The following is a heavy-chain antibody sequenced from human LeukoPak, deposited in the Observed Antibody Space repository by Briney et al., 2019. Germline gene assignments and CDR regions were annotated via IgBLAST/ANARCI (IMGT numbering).Heavy chain of an antibody. CDR1: GFTFSSYA. D-gene: IGHD2-15*01. CDR2: ISGSGGST. V-gene: IGHV3-23*01. Sequence: GGSLRLSCAASGFTFSSYAMSRVRQAPGKGLEWVSAISGSGGSTYYADSVKGRFTISRDNSKNTLYLQMNSLRAEDTAVYYCVKRYCSGGSCYSSYFDYWGQGTLVTVSS. J-gene: IGHJ4*02. CDR3: VKRYCSGGSCYSSYFDY.